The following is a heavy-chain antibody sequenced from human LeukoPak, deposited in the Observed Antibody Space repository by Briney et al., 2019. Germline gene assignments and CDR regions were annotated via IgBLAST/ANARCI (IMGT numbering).Heavy chain of an antibody. J-gene: IGHJ4*02. CDR2: MNPNSGNS. Sequence: ASVKVSCKASGYTFTSYDINWVRQATGQGLEWMGWMNPNSGNSGYAQKFQGRVTMTRNTSISTAYMELSSLRSEDTAVYYCARGPTNLLLRYFDWPSENYHDYWGQGTLVTVSS. V-gene: IGHV1-8*01. CDR1: GYTFTSYD. D-gene: IGHD3-9*01. CDR3: ARGPTNLLLRYFDWPSENYHDY.